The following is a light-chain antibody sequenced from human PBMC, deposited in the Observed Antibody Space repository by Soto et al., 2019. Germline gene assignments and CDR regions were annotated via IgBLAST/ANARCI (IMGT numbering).Light chain of an antibody. CDR3: QQSDSYPYT. V-gene: IGKV1-5*01. CDR1: QSISEW. CDR2: DAS. Sequence: DIQMTQSPSTLSASVGDRVSITCRASQSISEWLAWYQQKPGKAPKLLIHDASSLDRGVPSRFRGSGSGTEFTLTITSLQPEDFATYYCQQSDSYPYTFGQGTKLEIK. J-gene: IGKJ2*01.